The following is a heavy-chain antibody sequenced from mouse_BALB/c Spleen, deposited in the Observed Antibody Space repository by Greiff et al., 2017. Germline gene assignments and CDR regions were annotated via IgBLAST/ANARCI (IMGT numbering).Heavy chain of an antibody. Sequence: EVKLVESGGGLVKPGGSLKLSCAASGFTFSSYAMSWVRQTPEKRLEWVASISSGGSTYYPDSVKGRFTISRDNARNILYLQMSSLRSEDTAMYYCARGPGYYFDYWGQGTTLTVSS. CDR2: ISSGGST. CDR3: ARGPGYYFDY. J-gene: IGHJ2*01. CDR1: GFTFSSYA. V-gene: IGHV5-6-5*01.